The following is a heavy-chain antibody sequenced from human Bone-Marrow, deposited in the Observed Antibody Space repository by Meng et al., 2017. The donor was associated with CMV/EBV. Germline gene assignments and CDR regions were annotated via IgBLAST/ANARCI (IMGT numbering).Heavy chain of an antibody. J-gene: IGHJ4*02. V-gene: IGHV4-30-4*08. CDR1: GGSISSGDYY. CDR3: AGSDFWSGLPYK. D-gene: IGHD3-3*01. Sequence: SETLSLTCTVSGGSISSGDYYWSWIRQPPGKGLEWIGYIYYSGSTYYNPSLKSRVTISVDTSKNQFSLKLSSATAADTAVYYCAGSDFWSGLPYKWGQGTLVTVSS. CDR2: IYYSGST.